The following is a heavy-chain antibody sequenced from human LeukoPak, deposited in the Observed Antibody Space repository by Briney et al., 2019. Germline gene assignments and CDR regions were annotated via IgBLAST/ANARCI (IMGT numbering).Heavy chain of an antibody. CDR3: AKDGVTGEFDY. Sequence: GGSLRLSCAASGFTFSSYGMHWVRQAPGKGLEWVAVISYDGSNKYYADSVKGRFTISRDNSKNTLYLQMNSLRAEDTAVYYCAKDGVTGEFDYWGQGSLVTVSS. V-gene: IGHV3-30*18. D-gene: IGHD1-20*01. CDR2: ISYDGSNK. CDR1: GFTFSSYG. J-gene: IGHJ4*02.